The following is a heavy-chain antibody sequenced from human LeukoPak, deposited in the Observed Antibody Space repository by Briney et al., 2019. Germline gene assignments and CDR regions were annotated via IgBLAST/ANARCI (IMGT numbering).Heavy chain of an antibody. V-gene: IGHV4-59*12. CDR1: GGSISSYY. CDR3: ARESAGSTLDY. CDR2: IYYSGST. Sequence: TSETLSLTCTVSGGSISSYYWSWIRQPPGKGLEWIGYIYYSGSTNYNPSLKSRVTISVDTSKNQFSLKLSSVTASDTAVYYCARESAGSTLDYWGQGTLVTVSS. J-gene: IGHJ4*02. D-gene: IGHD3-10*01.